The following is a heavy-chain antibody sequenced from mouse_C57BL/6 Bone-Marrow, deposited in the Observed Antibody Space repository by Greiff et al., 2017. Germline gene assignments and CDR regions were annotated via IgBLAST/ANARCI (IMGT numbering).Heavy chain of an antibody. CDR3: ARFIYDYDERDYFDY. D-gene: IGHD2-4*01. Sequence: QVQLQQPGTELVKPGASVKLSCKASGYTFTSYWMHWVKQRPGQGLEWIGNINPSNGGTNYNEKFKSKATLTVDKSSSTAYMQLSSLTSADSAVYYCARFIYDYDERDYFDYWGQGTTLTVSS. J-gene: IGHJ2*01. CDR1: GYTFTSYW. V-gene: IGHV1-53*01. CDR2: INPSNGGT.